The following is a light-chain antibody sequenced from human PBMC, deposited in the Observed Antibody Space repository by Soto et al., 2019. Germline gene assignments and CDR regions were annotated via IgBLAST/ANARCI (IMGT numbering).Light chain of an antibody. CDR2: DAS. J-gene: IGKJ1*01. CDR1: QSVSRN. CDR3: QQRSNWPLLT. Sequence: EIVLTQSPATLSLSPGERATLSCRASQSVSRNLAWYQQKPGQAPRLLIYDASNRTTGIPARFSGSGSGTDFTLTISRLEPEDFAVYYCQQRSNWPLLTFGQGTKVDIK. V-gene: IGKV3-11*01.